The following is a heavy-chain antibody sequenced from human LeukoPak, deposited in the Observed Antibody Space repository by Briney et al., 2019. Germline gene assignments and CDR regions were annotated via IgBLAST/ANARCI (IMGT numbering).Heavy chain of an antibody. CDR1: GGSISSGSYY. J-gene: IGHJ6*03. CDR2: IHYSGST. Sequence: SETLSLTCTVSGGSISSGSYYWAWIRQPPGTGLEWIGSIHYSGSTYYNPSLQSRVTISIDTSKNQFSLKLRFVTAADTAVYYCARVRCSGGSCPYYYYYYYMDVWGKGTTVTVSS. CDR3: ARVRCSGGSCPYYYYYYYMDV. D-gene: IGHD2-15*01. V-gene: IGHV4-39*07.